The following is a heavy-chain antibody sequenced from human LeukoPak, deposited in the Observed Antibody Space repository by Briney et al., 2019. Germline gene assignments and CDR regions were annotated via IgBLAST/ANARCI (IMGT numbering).Heavy chain of an antibody. V-gene: IGHV3-53*01. CDR3: ARESGGSYFRY. D-gene: IGHD1-26*01. J-gene: IGHJ4*02. Sequence: PGGSLRLSCAASGFTFSYYYMSWVRQAPGKGLEWVSVIYSGDSTYYADSVKGRFTISRDNSKNTLYLQMNSLRVEDTAVYYCARESGGSYFRYWGQGTLVIVSS. CDR1: GFTFSYYY. CDR2: IYSGDST.